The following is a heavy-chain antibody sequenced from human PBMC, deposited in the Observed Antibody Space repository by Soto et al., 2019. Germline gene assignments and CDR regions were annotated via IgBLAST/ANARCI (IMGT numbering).Heavy chain of an antibody. J-gene: IGHJ6*02. CDR2: IDPSDSYT. D-gene: IGHD2-2*01. V-gene: IGHV5-10-1*01. CDR3: ARHLRYCSSTSCQLYGMDV. Sequence: GESLKISCKGSGYSFTSYWISWVRQMPGKGLEWMGRIDPSDSYTNYSPSFQGHVTISADKSISTAYLQWSSLKASDTAMYYCARHLRYCSSTSCQLYGMDVWGQGTTVTV. CDR1: GYSFTSYW.